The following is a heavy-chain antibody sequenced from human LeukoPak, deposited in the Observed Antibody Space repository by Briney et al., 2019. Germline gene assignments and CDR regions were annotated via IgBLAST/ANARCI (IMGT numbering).Heavy chain of an antibody. Sequence: GRSLRLSCAVSGLSFNSHAMHWVRQAPDKGLQWVAFISHDAGTKYYADSVKGRFTISRDNAENTVYLQMNSLRVEDTGVYYCAKESNAFDVWGQGTMVTVSS. CDR1: GLSFNSHA. J-gene: IGHJ3*01. V-gene: IGHV3-30*18. CDR3: AKESNAFDV. CDR2: ISHDAGTK.